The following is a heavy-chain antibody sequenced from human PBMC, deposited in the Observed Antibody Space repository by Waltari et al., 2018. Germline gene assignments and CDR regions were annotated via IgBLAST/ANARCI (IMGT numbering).Heavy chain of an antibody. J-gene: IGHJ4*02. CDR2: IKQDGSEK. CDR1: GFTFSSYW. V-gene: IGHV3-7*04. CDR3: AREKTTTYYDILTGYYRTFDY. Sequence: EVQLVESGGGLVQPGGSLRLSCAASGFTFSSYWMSWVRQAPGKGLDWVANIKQDGSEKYYVDSVKGRFTISRDNAKNSLYLQMNSLRAEDTAVYYCAREKTTTYYDILTGYYRTFDYWGQGTLVTVSS. D-gene: IGHD3-9*01.